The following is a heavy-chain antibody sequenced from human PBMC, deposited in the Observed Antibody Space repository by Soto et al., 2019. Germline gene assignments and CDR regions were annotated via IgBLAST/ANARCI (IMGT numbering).Heavy chain of an antibody. V-gene: IGHV3-21*01. D-gene: IGHD6-6*01. J-gene: IGHJ4*01. Sequence: EVQLVESGGGLVKPGGSLRLSCAASGFTFSSYSMNWVRQAPGKGLEWVSSISSSSSYIYYADSVKGRFTISRDNAKNSLYLQRTSLRAEDRAGYYCARELRGGRPSFHYWGHGTLVTVSS. CDR2: ISSSSSYI. CDR3: ARELRGGRPSFHY. CDR1: GFTFSSYS.